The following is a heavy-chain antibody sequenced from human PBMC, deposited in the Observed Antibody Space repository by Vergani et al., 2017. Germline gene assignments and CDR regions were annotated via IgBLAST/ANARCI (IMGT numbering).Heavy chain of an antibody. CDR2: IKEDESER. J-gene: IGHJ3*01. D-gene: IGHD2-2*01. Sequence: EVQLVESGGGLVQPGGSLRLSCVASGFTFSNYWMTWFRQAPGKGLEWVANIKEDESERYYVDSVKGRFTISRDNAKNSVYLQMNSLRAEDTAVYYGASVVGTSHDAFDFWGQGTMVTVSS. CDR1: GFTFSNYW. CDR3: ASVVGTSHDAFDF. V-gene: IGHV3-7*03.